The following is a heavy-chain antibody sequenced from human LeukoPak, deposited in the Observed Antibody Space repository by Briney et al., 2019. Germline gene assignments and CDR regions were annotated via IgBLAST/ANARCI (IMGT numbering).Heavy chain of an antibody. J-gene: IGHJ4*02. CDR2: ISGSGGST. Sequence: GGSLRLSCAASGFTFSSYAMSWVRQAPGKGLEWVSVISGSGGSTYYADSVKGRFTISGDNSKNTLYLRMNSLRDEDTAVYYCAKDMGRIMITFGGPDYWGQGTLVTVSS. CDR1: GFTFSSYA. D-gene: IGHD3-16*01. V-gene: IGHV3-23*01. CDR3: AKDMGRIMITFGGPDY.